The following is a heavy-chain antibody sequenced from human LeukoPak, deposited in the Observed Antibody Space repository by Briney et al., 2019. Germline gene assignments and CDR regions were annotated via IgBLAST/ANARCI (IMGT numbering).Heavy chain of an antibody. Sequence: ASVKVSCKASGSTFSSYAISWVRQAPGQGLEWMGGIIPIFGTANYAQKFQGRVTITTDESTSTAYMELSSLRSEDTAVYYCASPQPGIQLWGPGAFDIWGQGTMVTVSS. D-gene: IGHD5-18*01. CDR3: ASPQPGIQLWGPGAFDI. CDR2: IIPIFGTA. V-gene: IGHV1-69*05. J-gene: IGHJ3*02. CDR1: GSTFSSYA.